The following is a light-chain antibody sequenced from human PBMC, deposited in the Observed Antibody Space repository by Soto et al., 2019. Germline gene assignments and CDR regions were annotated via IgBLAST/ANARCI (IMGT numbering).Light chain of an antibody. Sequence: EIVLTQSPATLSLSPGERATLSCRASQNVINYLAWYQQKPGQAPRLLIYDASNRATDFPDRFSGSGSGTDFTLTISSLEPEDFAVYYCQQYNSWLRTFGQGTKVDIK. CDR3: QQYNSWLRT. V-gene: IGKV3-11*01. CDR2: DAS. CDR1: QNVINY. J-gene: IGKJ1*01.